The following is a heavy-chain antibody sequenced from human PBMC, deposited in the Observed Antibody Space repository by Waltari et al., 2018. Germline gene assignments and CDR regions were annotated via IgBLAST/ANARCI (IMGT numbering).Heavy chain of an antibody. D-gene: IGHD4-17*01. CDR3: ARDLMYGEHPLFDR. Sequence: DVQLAESGGGLVQPGRSLRLSCTTSGFTFVDHYMNWVSQAPGQGLEWVGFIRSKAYGETTDYAASVRGRFTISRDDSKSIAYLQMNSLKTEDTAIYFCARDLMYGEHPLFDRWGQGTLVTVSS. V-gene: IGHV3-49*04. J-gene: IGHJ5*02. CDR2: IRSKAYGETT. CDR1: GFTFVDHY.